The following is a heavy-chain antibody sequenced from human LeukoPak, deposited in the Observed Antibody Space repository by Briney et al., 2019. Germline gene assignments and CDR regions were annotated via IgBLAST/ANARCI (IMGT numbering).Heavy chain of an antibody. CDR3: ARHRDRRYMDV. Sequence: SETLSLTCTVSGGFVSSSSHYWGWIRQPPGKGQEWIGSIYYSGNTYYNPSLESRVTISVDTSKNQFSLKLRSVTAADTAVYYCARHRDRRYMDVWGKGTTVTVSS. D-gene: IGHD2-15*01. CDR2: IYYSGNT. V-gene: IGHV4-39*01. J-gene: IGHJ6*03. CDR1: GGFVSSSSHY.